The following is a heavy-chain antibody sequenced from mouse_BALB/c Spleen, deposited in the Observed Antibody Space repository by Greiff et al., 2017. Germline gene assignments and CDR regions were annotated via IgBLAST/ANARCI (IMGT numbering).Heavy chain of an antibody. V-gene: IGHV1-4*01. CDR2: INPSSGYT. CDR3: ARRGDYDGTLDY. J-gene: IGHJ2*01. Sequence: VKLMESGAELARPGASVKMSCKASGYTFTSYTMYWVKQRPGQGLEWIGYINPSSGYTNYNQKFKDKATLTADKSSSTAYMQLSSLTSEDSAVYYCARRGDYDGTLDYWGEGTTLTVSS. D-gene: IGHD1-1*01. CDR1: GYTFTSYT.